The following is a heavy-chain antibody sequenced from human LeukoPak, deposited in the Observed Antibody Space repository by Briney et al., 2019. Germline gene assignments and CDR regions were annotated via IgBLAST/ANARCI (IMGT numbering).Heavy chain of an antibody. D-gene: IGHD3-22*01. J-gene: IGHJ4*02. V-gene: IGHV4-59*11. CDR2: ISYIGST. Sequence: PSETLSLTCTVSGDSMNSHYWSWIRQPPGKGLEWIGYISYIGSTNYNPSLKSRVTISVDTSKNQFSLKLSSVTAADTAVYYRARGFSYYYDSSGYFTLYDYWGQGTLVTVSS. CDR3: ARGFSYYYDSSGYFTLYDY. CDR1: GDSMNSHY.